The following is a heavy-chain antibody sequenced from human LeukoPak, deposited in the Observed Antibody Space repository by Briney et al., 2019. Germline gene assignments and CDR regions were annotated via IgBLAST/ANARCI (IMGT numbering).Heavy chain of an antibody. Sequence: PSETLSLTCTVSGGSISSSSYYWGWIRQPPGKGLEWIGSIYYSGSTYYNPSLESRVTISVDTSKNQFSLKLSSVTAADTAVYYCASHVYYDILTGYYKGYYFDYWGQGTLVTVSS. CDR3: ASHVYYDILTGYYKGYYFDY. J-gene: IGHJ4*02. V-gene: IGHV4-39*01. D-gene: IGHD3-9*01. CDR1: GGSISSSSYY. CDR2: IYYSGST.